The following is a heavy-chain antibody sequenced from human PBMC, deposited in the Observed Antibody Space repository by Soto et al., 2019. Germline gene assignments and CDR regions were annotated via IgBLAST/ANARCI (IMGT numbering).Heavy chain of an antibody. CDR3: GRVDRRQDWYFDL. Sequence: QVQLVQSGAEVKKPGASVKVSCKASGYTFTGYYMHWVRQAPGQGLEWMGWINPNSGGTNYAQKFQGRVTMTRDTAISTAYMELSRLRSDDTAVYYCGRVDRRQDWYFDLCCRGTLVTFSS. J-gene: IGHJ2*01. V-gene: IGHV1-2*02. CDR2: INPNSGGT. CDR1: GYTFTGYY.